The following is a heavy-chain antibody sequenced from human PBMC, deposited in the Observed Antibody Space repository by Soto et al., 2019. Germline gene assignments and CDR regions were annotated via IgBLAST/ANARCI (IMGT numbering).Heavy chain of an antibody. J-gene: IGHJ6*02. CDR1: GGTFSSYA. V-gene: IGHV1-69*13. Sequence: SVKVSCKASGGTFSSYAISWVRQAPGQGLEWMGGIIPIFGTANYAQKFQGRVTITADESTSTAYMELSSLRSEDKAVYYCARDSIVVVVAATRNYYYYGMDVWGQGTTVTVSS. D-gene: IGHD2-15*01. CDR2: IIPIFGTA. CDR3: ARDSIVVVVAATRNYYYYGMDV.